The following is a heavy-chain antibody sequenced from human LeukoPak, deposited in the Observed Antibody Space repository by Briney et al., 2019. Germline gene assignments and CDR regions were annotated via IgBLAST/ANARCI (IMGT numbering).Heavy chain of an antibody. J-gene: IGHJ3*02. V-gene: IGHV4-39*07. Sequence: PSETLSLTCTVSGGSISSSSYYWGWIRQPPGKGLEWIGSIYYSGNTYYNPSLKSRVTISVDTSKNQFSLKLSSVTAADTAVYYCARGEIAAAVSAFDIWGQGTMVTVSS. CDR1: GGSISSSSYY. CDR2: IYYSGNT. D-gene: IGHD6-13*01. CDR3: ARGEIAAAVSAFDI.